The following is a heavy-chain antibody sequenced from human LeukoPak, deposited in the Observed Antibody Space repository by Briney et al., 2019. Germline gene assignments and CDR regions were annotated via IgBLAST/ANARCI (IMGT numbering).Heavy chain of an antibody. V-gene: IGHV3-43*02. CDR3: AKDTPYGDYDY. Sequence: GGSMRLSSAASGFTFDDYAMHWDRQAPGKGLEWVSLISGDGGSTYYADSVKGRFTISRDNSKNSLYLQMNSLRTEDTALYYCAKDTPYGDYDYWGQGTLVTVSS. J-gene: IGHJ4*02. CDR2: ISGDGGST. D-gene: IGHD4-17*01. CDR1: GFTFDDYA.